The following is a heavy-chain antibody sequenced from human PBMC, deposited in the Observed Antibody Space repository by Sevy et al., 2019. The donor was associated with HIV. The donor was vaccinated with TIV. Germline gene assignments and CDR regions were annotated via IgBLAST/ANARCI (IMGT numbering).Heavy chain of an antibody. Sequence: ASVKVSCKASGYTFTSDGISWVRQAPGQGLAWMGWISAYNGNTNYAQKLQGRVTMTTDTSTSTAYMELRSLRSDDTAVYYCARVDPGRPYSGSPLGRFDYWGQGTLVTVSS. D-gene: IGHD1-26*01. CDR1: GYTFTSDG. V-gene: IGHV1-18*01. J-gene: IGHJ4*02. CDR2: ISAYNGNT. CDR3: ARVDPGRPYSGSPLGRFDY.